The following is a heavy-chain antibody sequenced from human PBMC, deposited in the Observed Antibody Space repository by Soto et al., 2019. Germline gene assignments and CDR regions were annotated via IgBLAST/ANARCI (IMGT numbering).Heavy chain of an antibody. D-gene: IGHD3-10*01. V-gene: IGHV3-23*01. J-gene: IGHJ4*02. CDR2: ISGSGGST. CDR3: ANTAIDYYGSGSGWY. Sequence: GGSLRLSCAASGFTFSSYAMSWVRQAPGKGLEWVSAISGSGGSTYYADSVKGRFTISRDNSKNTLYLQMNSLRAEDTAVYYCANTAIDYYGSGSGWYWGQGTLVTVSS. CDR1: GFTFSSYA.